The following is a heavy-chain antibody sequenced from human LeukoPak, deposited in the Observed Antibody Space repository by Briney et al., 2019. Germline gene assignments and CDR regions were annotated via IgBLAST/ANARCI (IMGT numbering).Heavy chain of an antibody. Sequence: SETLSPTCTVSGGSISSYYWSWIRQPPGKGLEWIGYIYYSGSTNYNPSLKSRVSISVDTSKNQFSLKLSSVTAADTAVYYCARTTEAHSWRTRYYDYYMDVWGKGTTVTVSS. V-gene: IGHV4-59*01. CDR3: ARTTEAHSWRTRYYDYYMDV. CDR2: IYYSGST. J-gene: IGHJ6*03. D-gene: IGHD6-13*01. CDR1: GGSISSYY.